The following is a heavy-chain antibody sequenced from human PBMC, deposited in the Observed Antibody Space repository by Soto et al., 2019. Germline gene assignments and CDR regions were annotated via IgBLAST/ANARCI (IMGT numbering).Heavy chain of an antibody. CDR1: GVSISSNC. Sequence: SETLSLTCTVSGVSISSNCWTWIRQPPGKGLEWIGYVYNSGSTNYNPSLKSRVTISEDTSKSQFSLKVNSMTAADTAVYYCARYRREAVAGYTLDNWGQGILVTVSS. CDR3: ARYRREAVAGYTLDN. V-gene: IGHV4-59*01. D-gene: IGHD6-13*01. CDR2: VYNSGST. J-gene: IGHJ4*02.